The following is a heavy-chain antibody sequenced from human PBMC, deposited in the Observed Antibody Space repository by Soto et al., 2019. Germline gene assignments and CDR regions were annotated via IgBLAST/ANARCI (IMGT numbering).Heavy chain of an antibody. CDR2: IYYSGST. Sequence: ETLSLTCTVSGGSISSYYWSWIRQPPGKGLEWIGYIYYSGSTNYNPSLKSRVTISVDTSKNQFSLKLSSVTAADTAVYYCARQLCGGSCYSKNNWFDPWGQGTLVTVSS. CDR1: GGSISSYY. D-gene: IGHD2-15*01. J-gene: IGHJ5*02. V-gene: IGHV4-59*08. CDR3: ARQLCGGSCYSKNNWFDP.